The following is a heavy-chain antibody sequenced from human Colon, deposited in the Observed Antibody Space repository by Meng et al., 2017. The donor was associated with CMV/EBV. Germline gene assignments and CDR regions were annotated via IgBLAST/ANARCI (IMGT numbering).Heavy chain of an antibody. CDR2: ISGSGSTI. V-gene: IGHV3-48*03. J-gene: IGHJ4*02. CDR1: GFTFTTYE. D-gene: IGHD5-12*01. Sequence: GESLKISCAASGFTFTTYEMNWVRQAPGKGLEWVSYISGSGSTIHYADSVKGRFTISRDNAKNSLYLQMNTLGAEDAAVYYCTKMGRKYSGYDFDCWGQGALVTVSS. CDR3: TKMGRKYSGYDFDC.